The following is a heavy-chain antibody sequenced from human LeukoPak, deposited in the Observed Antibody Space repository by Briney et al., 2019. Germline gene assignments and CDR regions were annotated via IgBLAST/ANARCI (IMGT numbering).Heavy chain of an antibody. CDR2: ISSSGSTI. V-gene: IGHV3-11*01. D-gene: IGHD6-13*01. J-gene: IGHJ4*02. CDR1: GFTFSDYY. CDR3: ASNPKLGTFDY. Sequence: GGSLRLSCAASGFTFSDYYMSWIRQAPGKGLEWVSYISSSGSTIYYADSVKGRFTISRDNAKNSLYLQMNSLRAEDTAVYYCASNPKLGTFDYWGQGTLVTVSS.